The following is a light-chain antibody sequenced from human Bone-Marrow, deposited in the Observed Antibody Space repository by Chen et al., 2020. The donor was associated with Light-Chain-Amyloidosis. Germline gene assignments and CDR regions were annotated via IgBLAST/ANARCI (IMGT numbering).Light chain of an antibody. V-gene: IGLV3-25*03. CDR1: DLPTKY. CDR3: QSSDSSGTYEVI. J-gene: IGLJ2*01. CDR2: RDT. Sequence: SYELTQPPSVSVSPGQTARITCSGDDLPTKYAYWYQQKPGQAPVLVIHRDTERPSWISERFSGSISGKTATLTISGGQAEDEADYHCQSSDSSGTYEVIFGGGTKLTV.